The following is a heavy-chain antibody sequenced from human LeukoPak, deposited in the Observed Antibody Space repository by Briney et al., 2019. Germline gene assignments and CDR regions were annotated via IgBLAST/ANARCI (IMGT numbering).Heavy chain of an antibody. CDR2: IYSGGST. Sequence: GGSLRLSCAASGFTVSSNYMSWVRQAPGKGLEGVSVIYSGGSTYYADSVKGRFTISRDNSKNTLYLKMNSLRAEDTAVYYCARGGYSSYDFDYWGQGTLVTVSS. D-gene: IGHD6-13*01. J-gene: IGHJ4*02. CDR1: GFTVSSNY. V-gene: IGHV3-53*01. CDR3: ARGGYSSYDFDY.